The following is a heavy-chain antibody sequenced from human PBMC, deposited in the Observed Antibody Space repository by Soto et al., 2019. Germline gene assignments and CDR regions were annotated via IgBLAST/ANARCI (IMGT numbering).Heavy chain of an antibody. CDR1: GFTFSTYT. CDR3: ARGSQYYYDGSGPLDC. Sequence: GGSLRLSCAASGFTFSTYTIHWVRQAPGKGREWVALISYDGSNNYYADSVKGRFTISRDNSKNTLYLQMTSLRAGDTAVYFCARGSQYYYDGSGPLDCWGQGTLVTVSS. V-gene: IGHV3-30-3*01. D-gene: IGHD3-22*01. J-gene: IGHJ4*02. CDR2: ISYDGSNN.